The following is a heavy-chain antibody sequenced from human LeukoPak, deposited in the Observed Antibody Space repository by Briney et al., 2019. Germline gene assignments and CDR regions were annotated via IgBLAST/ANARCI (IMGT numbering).Heavy chain of an antibody. CDR1: GYSISSAYY. J-gene: IGHJ5*02. Sequence: PSETLSLTCTVSGYSISSAYYWGWIRQPPGKGLEWIGSIHYSGSTYYNPSLKSRVTISLDTSKNQFSLKLSSVTAADTAVYYCARDWYYYDSSGYRGLYNWFDPWGQGTLVTVSS. D-gene: IGHD3-22*01. CDR2: IHYSGST. V-gene: IGHV4-38-2*02. CDR3: ARDWYYYDSSGYRGLYNWFDP.